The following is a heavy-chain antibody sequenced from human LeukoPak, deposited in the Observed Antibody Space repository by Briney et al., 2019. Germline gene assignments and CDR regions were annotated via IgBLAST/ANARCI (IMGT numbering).Heavy chain of an antibody. D-gene: IGHD3-10*01. CDR3: AREAYGSGSYYLGGWFDP. V-gene: IGHV3-30*04. J-gene: IGHJ5*02. Sequence: PGGSLRLSCAASGFTFSSYAMHWVRQAPGKGLGWVAVISYDGSNKYYADSVKGRFTISRDNSKNTLYLQMNSLRAEDTAVYYCAREAYGSGSYYLGGWFDPWGQGTLVTVSS. CDR2: ISYDGSNK. CDR1: GFTFSSYA.